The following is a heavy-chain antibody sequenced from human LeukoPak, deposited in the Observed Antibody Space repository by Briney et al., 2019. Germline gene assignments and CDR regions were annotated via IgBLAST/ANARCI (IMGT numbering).Heavy chain of an antibody. CDR2: ISSSSSYI. CDR3: AREVDSSGWFDY. CDR1: GFTFSSYA. J-gene: IGHJ4*02. V-gene: IGHV3-21*01. Sequence: PGRSLRLSCAASGFTFSSYAMNWVRQAPGKGLEWVSSISSSSSYIYYADSVKGRFTISRDNAKNSLYLQMNSLRAEDTAVYYCAREVDSSGWFDYWGQGTLVTVSS. D-gene: IGHD6-19*01.